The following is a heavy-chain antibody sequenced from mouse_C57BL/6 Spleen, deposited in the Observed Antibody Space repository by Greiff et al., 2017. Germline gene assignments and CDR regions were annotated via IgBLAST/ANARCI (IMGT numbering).Heavy chain of an antibody. V-gene: IGHV1-53*01. Sequence: QVQLQQPGTELVKPGASVKLSCKASGYTFTSYWMHWVKQRPGQGLEWIGNINPSNGGTNYNEKFKSKATLTVDKSSSTAYMQLSSLTSEDSAVYYCARKTVLYYYGSSYAMDYWGQGTSVTVSS. CDR2: INPSNGGT. D-gene: IGHD1-1*01. CDR3: ARKTVLYYYGSSYAMDY. J-gene: IGHJ4*01. CDR1: GYTFTSYW.